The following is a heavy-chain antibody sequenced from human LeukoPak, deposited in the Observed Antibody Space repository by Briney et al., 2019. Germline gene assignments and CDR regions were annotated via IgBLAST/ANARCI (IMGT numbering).Heavy chain of an antibody. CDR3: ARVPLRDCSSTSCLRYFYMDV. Sequence: SETLSLTCTVSGGSITGYYWTWIRQSPGKGLGWIGYIYYSGSTSYTPSLKSRVTISIDTSKNQFSLNLSSVTAADTAVYYCARVPLRDCSSTSCLRYFYMDVWGKGTTVTVS. V-gene: IGHV4-59*13. J-gene: IGHJ6*03. CDR2: IYYSGST. D-gene: IGHD2-2*01. CDR1: GGSITGYY.